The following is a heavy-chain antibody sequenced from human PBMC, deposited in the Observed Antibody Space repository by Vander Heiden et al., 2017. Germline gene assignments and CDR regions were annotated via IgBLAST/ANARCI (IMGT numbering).Heavy chain of an antibody. CDR3: ARDSIAGYSSSWGYYYGMDV. D-gene: IGHD6-13*01. CDR1: GGSISSYY. V-gene: IGHV4-59*01. J-gene: IGHJ6*02. CDR2: IYYSGST. Sequence: QVQLQESGPGLVKPSETLSLPCTVSGGSISSYYWGWIRQPPGKGLEWIGYIYYSGSTNYNPSLKSRVTISVDTSKNQFSLKLSSVTAADTAVYYCARDSIAGYSSSWGYYYGMDVWGRGTTVTVSS.